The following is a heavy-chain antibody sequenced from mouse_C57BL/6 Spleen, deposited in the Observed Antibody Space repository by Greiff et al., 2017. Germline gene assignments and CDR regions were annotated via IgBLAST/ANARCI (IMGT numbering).Heavy chain of an antibody. V-gene: IGHV1-78*01. CDR3: ARPYGYDRGYYFDY. CDR1: GYTFTDHT. J-gene: IGHJ2*01. Sequence: VKLMESDAELVKPGASVKISCKVSGYTFTDHTIHWMKQRPEQGLEWIGYIYPRDGSTKYNEKFKGKATLTADKSSSTAYMQLNSLTSEDSAVYFCARPYGYDRGYYFDYWGQGTTLTVSS. D-gene: IGHD2-2*01. CDR2: IYPRDGST.